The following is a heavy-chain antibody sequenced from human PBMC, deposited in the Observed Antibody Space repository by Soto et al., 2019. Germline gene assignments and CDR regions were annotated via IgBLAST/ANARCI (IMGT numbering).Heavy chain of an antibody. V-gene: IGHV1-18*01. J-gene: IGHJ6*02. Sequence: SVKVSCKASGYTFSTYGISWVRQAPGQGLEWMGWISTYNGDTNYAQKVQGRVTMTADTSTTTAYMELRSLRSDDTAMYYCARDLLPYFDWRVQESDYYYYYGMDVWGQGTTVTVSS. CDR1: GYTFSTYG. CDR3: ARDLLPYFDWRVQESDYYYYYGMDV. D-gene: IGHD3-9*01. CDR2: ISTYNGDT.